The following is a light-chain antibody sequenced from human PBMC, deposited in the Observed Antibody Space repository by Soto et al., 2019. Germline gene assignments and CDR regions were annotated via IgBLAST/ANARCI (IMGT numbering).Light chain of an antibody. J-gene: IGLJ1*01. CDR1: SSNIGSNT. V-gene: IGLV1-44*01. CDR2: SNN. CDR3: AAWDDSLNGPV. Sequence: HSAPTHPPSASGTPRQGVTTSFSGNSSNIGSNTVNWYQQLPGTAPKLLIYSNNQRPSGVPDRFSGSKSGTSASLAISGLQSEDEADYYCAAWDDSLNGPVFGTGTKVTVL.